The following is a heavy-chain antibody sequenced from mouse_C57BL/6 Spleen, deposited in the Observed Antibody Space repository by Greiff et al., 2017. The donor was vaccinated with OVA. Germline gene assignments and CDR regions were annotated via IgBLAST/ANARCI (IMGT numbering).Heavy chain of an antibody. J-gene: IGHJ4*01. Sequence: QVQLQPGAELVKPGASVKMSCKASGYTFTSYWITWVKQRPGQGLEWIGDIYPGSGSTNYNEKFKSKATLTVDTSSSTAYLQLSSLTSEDSAVYYCARPYSNYAHYYAMDYWGQGTSVTVSS. D-gene: IGHD2-5*01. CDR1: GYTFTSYW. CDR2: IYPGSGST. V-gene: IGHV1-55*01. CDR3: ARPYSNYAHYYAMDY.